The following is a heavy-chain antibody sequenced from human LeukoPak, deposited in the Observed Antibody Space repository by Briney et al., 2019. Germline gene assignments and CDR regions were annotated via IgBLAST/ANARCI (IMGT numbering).Heavy chain of an antibody. J-gene: IGHJ4*02. V-gene: IGHV3-13*01. CDR2: IGTAGDT. CDR1: GFTFSSYD. Sequence: PGGSLRLSCAASGFTFSSYDMHWVRQATGKGLEWVSAIGTAGDTYYPGSVKGRFTISRENAKNSLYLQMNSLRAGDTAVYYCATTYYYDSSRGALDYWGQGTLVTVSS. D-gene: IGHD3-22*01. CDR3: ATTYYYDSSRGALDY.